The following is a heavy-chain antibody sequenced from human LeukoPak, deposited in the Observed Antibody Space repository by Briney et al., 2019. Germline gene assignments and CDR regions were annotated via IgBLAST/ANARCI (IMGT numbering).Heavy chain of an antibody. CDR3: AKATRWAGVGARRYYFDY. J-gene: IGHJ4*02. Sequence: PSGTLSLTCAVSGGSISSNNWWGWVRQPPGKGLEWIGEIYHSGSPNYNPSLKSRVTISVDKSRNHFSLNLSSVTAADTAVYYCAKATRWAGVGARRYYFDYWGQGTLVTVSS. CDR2: IYHSGSP. D-gene: IGHD1-26*01. V-gene: IGHV4-4*02. CDR1: GGSISSNNW.